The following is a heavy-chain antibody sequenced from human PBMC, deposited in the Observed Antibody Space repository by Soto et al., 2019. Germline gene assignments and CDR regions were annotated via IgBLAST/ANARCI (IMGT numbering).Heavy chain of an antibody. J-gene: IGHJ4*02. CDR3: ARTGERWILGYYFDY. Sequence: QVQLQESGPGLVKPSQTLSLTCTVSGGSISSGVYYWSWIRQHPGKGLEWIGYIYYSGSTYYNPSLKRRVTISVDTSNNQFSLKPSSVTAADTAVYYCARTGERWILGYYFDYWGQVTLVTVSS. CDR2: IYYSGST. CDR1: GGSISSGVYY. V-gene: IGHV4-31*03. D-gene: IGHD2-2*03.